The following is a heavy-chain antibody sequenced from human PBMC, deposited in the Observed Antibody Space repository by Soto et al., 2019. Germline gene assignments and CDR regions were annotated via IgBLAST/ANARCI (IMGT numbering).Heavy chain of an antibody. Sequence: ASLKVSCKVSGYTLTKLSMHWLRQVPGKGLEWMGGIVPVYGTAIYAQKFQGRVTITADESTSTAYMELSSLRSEDTAVYYCARDGRGYSYGGDYWGQGTLVTVSS. D-gene: IGHD5-18*01. CDR1: GYTLTKLS. V-gene: IGHV1-24*01. CDR2: IVPVYGTA. J-gene: IGHJ4*02. CDR3: ARDGRGYSYGGDY.